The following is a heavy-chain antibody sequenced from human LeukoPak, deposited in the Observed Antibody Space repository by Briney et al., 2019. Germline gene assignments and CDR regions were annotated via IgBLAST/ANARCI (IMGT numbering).Heavy chain of an antibody. CDR3: ARGRPDYPLVGGGSCYFGY. CDR1: GGSISSGDYY. J-gene: IGHJ4*02. Sequence: SQTLSLTCTVSGGSISSGDYYWSWIRQPPGKGLEWIGYIYYSGSTYYNPSLKSRVTISVDTSKNQFSLKLSSVTAADTAVYYCARGRPDYPLVGGGSCYFGYWGQGTLVTVSS. V-gene: IGHV4-30-4*08. CDR2: IYYSGST. D-gene: IGHD2-15*01.